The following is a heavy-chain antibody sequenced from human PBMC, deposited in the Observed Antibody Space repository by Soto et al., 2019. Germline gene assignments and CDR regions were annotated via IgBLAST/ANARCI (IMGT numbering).Heavy chain of an antibody. D-gene: IGHD2-2*01. CDR1: GGSISSSSYY. CDR3: ARHLCSSTSCHLDYYYYYMDV. Sequence: SETLSLTCTVSGGSISSSSYYWGWISQPPGKGLEWIGSIYYSGSTYYNPSLKSRVTISVDTSKNQFSLKLSSVTAADTAVYYCARHLCSSTSCHLDYYYYYMDVWGKGTTVAVSS. J-gene: IGHJ6*03. V-gene: IGHV4-39*01. CDR2: IYYSGST.